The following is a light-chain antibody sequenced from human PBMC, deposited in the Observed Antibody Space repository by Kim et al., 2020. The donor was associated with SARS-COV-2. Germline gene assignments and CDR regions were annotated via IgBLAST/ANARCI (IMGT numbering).Light chain of an antibody. CDR3: ETWDSNTRV. Sequence: QPVLTQSSSASASRVPSFKLTCTLSSGHSSYIIAWHQQQPGKALRYLMKLEGSGSYNKGSGVPDGFSGSSSGADRYLTISNLQSEDEADYYCETWDSNTRVFGGGTKLTVL. J-gene: IGLJ3*02. CDR2: LEGSGSY. CDR1: SGHSSYI. V-gene: IGLV4-60*03.